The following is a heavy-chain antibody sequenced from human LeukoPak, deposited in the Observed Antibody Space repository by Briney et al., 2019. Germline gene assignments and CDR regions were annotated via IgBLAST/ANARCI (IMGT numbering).Heavy chain of an antibody. J-gene: IGHJ3*02. CDR2: IYYSGST. V-gene: IGHV4-59*01. CDR1: GGSISSYY. Sequence: RASETLSLTCTVSGGSISSYYWSWIRQPPGKGLEWIGYIYYSGSTNYNPSLKSRVTISVDTSKNQFSLKLSSVTAADTAVYYCARDRDNYYDSSGYYPDAFDIWGQGTMVTVSS. CDR3: ARDRDNYYDSSGYYPDAFDI. D-gene: IGHD3-22*01.